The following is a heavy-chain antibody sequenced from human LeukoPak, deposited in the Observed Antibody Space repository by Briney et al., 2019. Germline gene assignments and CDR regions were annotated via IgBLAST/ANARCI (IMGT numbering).Heavy chain of an antibody. J-gene: IGHJ3*02. D-gene: IGHD3-9*01. CDR2: ISAYNGNT. Sequence: ASVKVSCKASGYTFTSYGISWVRQAPGQGLEWMGWISAYNGNTNYAQKLQGRVTMTTDTSTSTAYMELRSLRSEDTAVYYCASPTLYYDILTGYYNCAFDIWGQGTMVTVSS. CDR1: GYTFTSYG. CDR3: ASPTLYYDILTGYYNCAFDI. V-gene: IGHV1-18*01.